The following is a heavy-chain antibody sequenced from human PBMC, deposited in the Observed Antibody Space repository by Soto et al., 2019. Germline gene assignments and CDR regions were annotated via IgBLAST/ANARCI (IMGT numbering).Heavy chain of an antibody. CDR3: ATPQDYDGCLDS. D-gene: IGHD3-22*01. CDR2: INVGNGNT. CDR1: GYTFTRYS. Sequence: ASVKVSCKTPGYTFTRYSIHWVRQAPGQRLEWMGWINVGNGNTRYSQKFQGRLTLTRDTPGNTAYLELNSLISEDTAVYYCATPQDYDGCLDSWGQGNLVTVSS. J-gene: IGHJ4*02. V-gene: IGHV1-3*01.